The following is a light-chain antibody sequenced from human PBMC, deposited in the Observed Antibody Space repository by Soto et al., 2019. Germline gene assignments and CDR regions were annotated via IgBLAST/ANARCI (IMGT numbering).Light chain of an antibody. CDR1: QGVGSN. CDR2: GAS. Sequence: EIVLTQSPGTLSVSPGESAMLSCRASQGVGSNLAWYQQKPGQAPRLLIYGASNRATGVSARFSGSGSGTEFTLTISSLQSEDFAVYYCQQYNNWPPNTFGQGTKVDIK. V-gene: IGKV3-15*01. J-gene: IGKJ2*01. CDR3: QQYNNWPPNT.